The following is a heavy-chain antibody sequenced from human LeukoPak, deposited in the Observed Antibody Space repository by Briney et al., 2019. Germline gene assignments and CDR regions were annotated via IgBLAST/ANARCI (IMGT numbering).Heavy chain of an antibody. D-gene: IGHD6-13*01. CDR3: AKERAASGFDY. CDR1: GFTFSNYA. J-gene: IGHJ4*02. Sequence: GGSLRLSCAASGFTFSNYAMGWVRQAPGKGLEWVSTISGSGGATYYADPVKGRFTISRDNSKNTLYLQMNSLRAEDTAVYYCAKERAASGFDYWGQGTLVTVSS. CDR2: ISGSGGAT. V-gene: IGHV3-23*01.